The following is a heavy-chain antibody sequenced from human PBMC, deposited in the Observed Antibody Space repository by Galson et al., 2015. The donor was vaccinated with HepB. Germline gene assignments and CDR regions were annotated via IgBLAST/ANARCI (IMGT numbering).Heavy chain of an antibody. CDR3: ARERWPPKGIAAAGTLFP. Sequence: CAISGDSVSSNSAAWNWIRQSPSRGLEWLGRTYYRSKWYNDYAVSVKSRITINPDTSKNQFSLQLNSVTPEDTAVYYCARERWPPKGIAAAGTLFPWGQGTLVTVSS. J-gene: IGHJ5*02. CDR1: GDSVSSNSAA. V-gene: IGHV6-1*01. CDR2: TYYRSKWYN. D-gene: IGHD6-13*01.